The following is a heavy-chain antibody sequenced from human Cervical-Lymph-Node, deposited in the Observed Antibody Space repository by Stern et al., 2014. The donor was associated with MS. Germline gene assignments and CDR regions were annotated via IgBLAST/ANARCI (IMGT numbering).Heavy chain of an antibody. D-gene: IGHD1-26*01. CDR3: AKGVVGLNTALSHMDV. V-gene: IGHV3-23*04. CDR1: GFTFNIYA. Sequence: EVQLVESGGGLVQPGGSLRLSCAASGFTFNIYAMFWVRQTPGKGLEWVSAISGGDGDTYYADSVKGRFTISRDNSKSTLSLQMNTLRPEDTAVYYCAKGVVGLNTALSHMDVWGQGTTVTVSS. J-gene: IGHJ6*02. CDR2: ISGGDGDT.